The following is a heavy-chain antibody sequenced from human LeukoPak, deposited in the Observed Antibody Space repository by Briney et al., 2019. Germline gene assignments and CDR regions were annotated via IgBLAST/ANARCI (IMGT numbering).Heavy chain of an antibody. CDR2: VSSSGNTI. J-gene: IGHJ4*02. D-gene: IGHD6-25*01. Sequence: GGSLRLSCAASGFSFSNYEVNCVRQAPGKGLEWGSYVSSSGNTIYYTGSVKGRFTISRDTAKNSLSLQMISLRAEDTAVYYCARVSRGSGWEFDSWGQGTLVTVSS. V-gene: IGHV3-48*03. CDR3: ARVSRGSGWEFDS. CDR1: GFSFSNYE.